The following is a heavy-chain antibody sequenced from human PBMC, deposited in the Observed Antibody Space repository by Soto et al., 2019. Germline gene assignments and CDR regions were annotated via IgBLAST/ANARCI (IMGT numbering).Heavy chain of an antibody. V-gene: IGHV3-23*01. J-gene: IGHJ3*02. CDR3: AKVRGEGVTMIVVVSLLWGAFDI. Sequence: GGSLRLSCAASGFTFSSYAMSWVRQAPGKGLEWVSAISGSGGSTYYADSVKGRFTISRDNSKNTLYLQMNSLRAEDTAVYYCAKVRGEGVTMIVVVSLLWGAFDIWGQGTMVTVSS. CDR2: ISGSGGST. D-gene: IGHD3-22*01. CDR1: GFTFSSYA.